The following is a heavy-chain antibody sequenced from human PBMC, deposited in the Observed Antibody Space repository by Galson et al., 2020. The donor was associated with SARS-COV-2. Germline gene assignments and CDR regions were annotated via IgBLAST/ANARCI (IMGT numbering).Heavy chain of an antibody. CDR3: ARMCYNGWYYFDY. J-gene: IGHJ4*02. D-gene: IGHD6-19*01. Sequence: SETLSLTCSVPGGSLSTYYWSWIRQPPGKGLEWIGYIYSSGSTNYNPTLKSRVTFSIDTPKNQFSLKLTSVTTSDTAVYYCARMCYNGWYYFDYWGQGTLVTVSS. CDR2: IYSSGST. CDR1: GGSLSTYY. V-gene: IGHV4-59*01.